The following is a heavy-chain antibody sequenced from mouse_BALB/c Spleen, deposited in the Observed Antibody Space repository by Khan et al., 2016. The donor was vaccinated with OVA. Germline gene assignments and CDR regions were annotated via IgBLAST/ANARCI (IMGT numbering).Heavy chain of an antibody. J-gene: IGHJ3*01. CDR3: ARRNYFGYTFAY. CDR1: GYTFTDFY. CDR2: ISPGSGDT. Sequence: QVQLQQSGAELARPGASVKLSCKASGYTFTDFYLNWVKQRTGQGLEWIGEISPGSGDTFYNERFKDKATLTADKSSNTAYMQLSSLTSEASAVYFCARRNYFGYTFAYWGQGTLVTVSA. V-gene: IGHV1-77*01. D-gene: IGHD1-2*01.